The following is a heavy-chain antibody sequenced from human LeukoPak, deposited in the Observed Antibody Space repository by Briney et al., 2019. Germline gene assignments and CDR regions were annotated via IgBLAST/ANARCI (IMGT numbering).Heavy chain of an antibody. J-gene: IGHJ5*02. D-gene: IGHD4-17*01. V-gene: IGHV3-30*04. Sequence: GGSLRLSCAASGFTFSNYPMHWVRQAPGKGLEWVTIISYDGSNKYYADSVKGRFTISRDNSKNTLYLRMKSLRGEDTAIYFCAKESTVTPGNVNWFDPWGQGTLVTVSS. CDR3: AKESTVTPGNVNWFDP. CDR1: GFTFSNYP. CDR2: ISYDGSNK.